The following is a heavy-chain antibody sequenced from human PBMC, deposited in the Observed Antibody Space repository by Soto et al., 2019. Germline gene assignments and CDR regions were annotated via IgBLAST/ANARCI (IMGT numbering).Heavy chain of an antibody. D-gene: IGHD3-3*01. CDR3: VRDWSGSSCPCMDV. CDR2: IGGSGGDT. J-gene: IGHJ6*02. Sequence: QLLESGGGLVQPGGSLRVSCAASGFTFSNYAMTWVRQAPGKGLEWVSTIGGSGGDTYYSDPVKGRFTISRDKSRNSLYLRMDSLRAEDTALYYCVRDWSGSSCPCMDVWGQGTTVTVSS. V-gene: IGHV3-23*01. CDR1: GFTFSNYA.